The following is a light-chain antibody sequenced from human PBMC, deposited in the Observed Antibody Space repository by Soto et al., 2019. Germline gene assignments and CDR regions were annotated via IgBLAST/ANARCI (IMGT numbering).Light chain of an antibody. CDR3: SLYKSSGTYV. Sequence: QSALTQPPSVSGSPGQSVTISCTGTSSDIGSYNRVSWYQLPPGTAPKLMIYEVINRPSGVPDRFSGSKSGNTASLTISGLRDEEEADYYCSLYKSSGTYVFGTGTKVTVL. CDR2: EVI. J-gene: IGLJ1*01. V-gene: IGLV2-18*01. CDR1: SSDIGSYNR.